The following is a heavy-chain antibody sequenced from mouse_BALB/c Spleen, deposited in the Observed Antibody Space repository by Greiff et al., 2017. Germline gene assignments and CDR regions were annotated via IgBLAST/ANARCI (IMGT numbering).Heavy chain of an antibody. Sequence: EVQLVESGGGLVQPGGSRKLSCAASGFTFSSFGMHWVRQAPEKGLEWVAYISSGSSTIYYADTVKGRFTISRDNPKNTLFLQMTSLRSEDTAMYYCARGLYGSSYVAMDYWGQGTSVTVSS. CDR1: GFTFSSFG. CDR3: ARGLYGSSYVAMDY. D-gene: IGHD1-1*01. J-gene: IGHJ4*01. V-gene: IGHV5-17*02. CDR2: ISSGSSTI.